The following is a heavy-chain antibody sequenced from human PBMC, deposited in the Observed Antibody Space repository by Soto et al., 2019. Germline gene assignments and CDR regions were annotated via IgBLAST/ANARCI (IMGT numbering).Heavy chain of an antibody. V-gene: IGHV1-69*08. Sequence: QVQLVQSGAEVKKPGSSVKVSCKASGGTFSSYTISWVRQAPGQGLEWMGRIIPILGIANYAQKFQGRVTITADKSTSTAYMELSSLRSEDTAVYYCARDFDWSTGSFDYWGQGTQVTVSS. CDR3: ARDFDWSTGSFDY. CDR1: GGTFSSYT. J-gene: IGHJ4*02. D-gene: IGHD3-9*01. CDR2: IIPILGIA.